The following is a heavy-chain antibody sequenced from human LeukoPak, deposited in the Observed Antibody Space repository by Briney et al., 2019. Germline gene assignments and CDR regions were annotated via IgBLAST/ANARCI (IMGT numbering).Heavy chain of an antibody. J-gene: IGHJ4*02. Sequence: PGGSLRLSCAASGFTFDDYAMHWVRQAPGKGLEWVSGISWNSGSIGYADSVKGRFTISRDNAKNSLYLQMNSLRAEDTAVYYCARERQNKDFWSGGDYWGQGTLVTVSS. CDR1: GFTFDDYA. D-gene: IGHD3-3*01. V-gene: IGHV3-9*01. CDR3: ARERQNKDFWSGGDY. CDR2: ISWNSGSI.